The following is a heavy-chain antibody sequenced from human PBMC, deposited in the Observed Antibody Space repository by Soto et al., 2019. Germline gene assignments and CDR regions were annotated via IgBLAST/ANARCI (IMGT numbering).Heavy chain of an antibody. CDR1: GYSFTSYW. D-gene: IGHD6-25*01. CDR3: TSGLTQSGRFYSGMDV. V-gene: IGHV5-51*01. Sequence: PGESLKISCKGSGYSFTSYWIGWVRQMPGRGLEWMGIIYPADSKTRYSPAFQGQVTISTDKSTSTAYLRWSSLKASDTAMYYCTSGLTQSGRFYSGMDVWGQGTTVTVSS. J-gene: IGHJ6*02. CDR2: IYPADSKT.